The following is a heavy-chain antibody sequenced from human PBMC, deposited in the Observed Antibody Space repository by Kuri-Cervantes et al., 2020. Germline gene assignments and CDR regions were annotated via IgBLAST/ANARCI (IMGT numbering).Heavy chain of an antibody. Sequence: ASVKVSCKASGYTFTSYYMHWVRQAPGQGLEWMGIINPSGGSTSYAQKFQGRVTMTRDTSTSTVYMELSSLGSEDTAVYYCATTALVPPLVFDYWGQGTLVTVSS. D-gene: IGHD5-18*01. CDR1: GYTFTSYY. CDR2: INPSGGST. CDR3: ATTALVPPLVFDY. V-gene: IGHV1-46*01. J-gene: IGHJ4*02.